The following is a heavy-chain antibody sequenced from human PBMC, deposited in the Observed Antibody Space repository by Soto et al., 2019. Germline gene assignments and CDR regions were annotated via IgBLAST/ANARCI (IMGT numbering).Heavy chain of an antibody. Sequence: QVQLAESGGGVVQPGRSLRLSCAASGFSFNNHGMHWVRQAPGKGLEWVAVIWYDGSYKYYADSVKGRFTIARDNSKNTLYLEMNSLRAEDRALYYCAGQQLVSYDFDSWGQGTLVGVCS. CDR2: IWYDGSYK. CDR1: GFSFNNHG. CDR3: AGQQLVSYDFDS. J-gene: IGHJ4*02. D-gene: IGHD2-8*01. V-gene: IGHV3-33*01.